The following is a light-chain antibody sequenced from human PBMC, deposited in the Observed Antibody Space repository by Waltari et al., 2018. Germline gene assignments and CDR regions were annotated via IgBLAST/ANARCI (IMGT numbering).Light chain of an antibody. CDR1: QTIGGW. CDR3: QQYKISPYL. Sequence: DIRLTQFPPTLSASVGHRVTNTCRASQTIGGWLAWYQQKPGKAPILLIYKTSNLQTGVPSRFSGSGYGTDFTLTISSLQPDDSATYYCQQYKISPYLFGQGTKLEL. V-gene: IGKV1-5*03. CDR2: KTS. J-gene: IGKJ2*01.